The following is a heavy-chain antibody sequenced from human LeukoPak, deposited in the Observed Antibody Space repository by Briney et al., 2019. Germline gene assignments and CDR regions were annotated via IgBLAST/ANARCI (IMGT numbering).Heavy chain of an antibody. J-gene: IGHJ5*02. Sequence: ASVKVSCKASGYTFTGYYMHWVRQAPGQGLEWMGWINPNSGGTDYAQKFQGRVTMTRDTSISTAYMELSRLRSDDTAVYYCARGTHNERGVLGHQSWFDPWGQGTLVTVSS. CDR2: INPNSGGT. CDR1: GYTFTGYY. D-gene: IGHD1-1*01. V-gene: IGHV1-2*02. CDR3: ARGTHNERGVLGHQSWFDP.